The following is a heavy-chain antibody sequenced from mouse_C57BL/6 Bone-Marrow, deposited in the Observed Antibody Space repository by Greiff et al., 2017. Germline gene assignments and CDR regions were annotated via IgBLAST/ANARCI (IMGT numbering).Heavy chain of an antibody. CDR1: GYTFTDYY. V-gene: IGHV1-19*01. J-gene: IGHJ4*01. Sequence: VQLQQSGPVLVKPGASVKMSCKASGYTFTDYYMNWVKQSHGKSLEWIGVINPYNGGTSYNQKFKGKATLTVDKSSSTAYMELNSLTSEDSAVYYCARIYYGNPRAMDYWGQGTSVTVSS. D-gene: IGHD2-1*01. CDR3: ARIYYGNPRAMDY. CDR2: INPYNGGT.